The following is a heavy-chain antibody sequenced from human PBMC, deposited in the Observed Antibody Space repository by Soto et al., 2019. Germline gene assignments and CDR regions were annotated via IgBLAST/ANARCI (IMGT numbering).Heavy chain of an antibody. Sequence: QVQLQESGPGLVKPSETLSLTCTVSGGSISSYYWSWIRQPPGKGLEWIGYIYYSGITNYNPSLKSRVTISGDTSKNQFSLKLRSVTAADTAVYYCARDVGAGSYWFDTCGQGTLVTVSS. CDR2: IYYSGIT. V-gene: IGHV4-59*01. D-gene: IGHD3-10*01. CDR3: ARDVGAGSYWFDT. J-gene: IGHJ5*02. CDR1: GGSISSYY.